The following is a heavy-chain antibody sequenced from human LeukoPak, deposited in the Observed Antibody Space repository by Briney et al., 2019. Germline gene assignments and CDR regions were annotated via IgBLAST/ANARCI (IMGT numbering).Heavy chain of an antibody. CDR2: IYYSGST. V-gene: IGHV4-39*01. CDR1: GGSISSYY. D-gene: IGHD2-15*01. Sequence: SETLSLTCTVSGGSISSYYWSWIRQPPGKGLEWIGSIYYSGSTYYNPSLKSRVIIFLDTSKNQFSLKLSSVTAADTAVYYCARLWSTSCKGGSCPHQPNYWGQGTRVTVPS. CDR3: ARLWSTSCKGGSCPHQPNY. J-gene: IGHJ4*02.